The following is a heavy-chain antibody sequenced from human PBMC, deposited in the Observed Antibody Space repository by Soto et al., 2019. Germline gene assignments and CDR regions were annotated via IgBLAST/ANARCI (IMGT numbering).Heavy chain of an antibody. CDR3: TTDSRTTLPEIRFDY. D-gene: IGHD1-26*01. Sequence: GGSLRLSCAASGFPFNNAWINCVRQVPGKGLEWVGRVKSKADGGSGDYAAPVKGRFVVSRDDSKDIVYLQMNSLKIEDTGVYYCTTDSRTTLPEIRFDYWGHGTQVTVSS. CDR1: GFPFNNAW. V-gene: IGHV3-15*07. J-gene: IGHJ4*01. CDR2: VKSKADGGSG.